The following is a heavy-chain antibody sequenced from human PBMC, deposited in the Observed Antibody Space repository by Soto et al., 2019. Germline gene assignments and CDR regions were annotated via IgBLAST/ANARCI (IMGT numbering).Heavy chain of an antibody. CDR2: INAGNGNT. D-gene: IGHD6-19*01. CDR3: ARSSRWYGIYYYGTDV. CDR1: GYTFISYA. V-gene: IGHV1-3*01. Sequence: QAQLVVSGAEVKKPGASVKVSCKASGYTFISYAMHWARQAPGQRLEWMGWINAGNGNTKYSQKFQGRVTITRDTSASTAYMELSSLGSEDTAVYYCARSSRWYGIYYYGTDVWGQGTTVTVSS. J-gene: IGHJ6*02.